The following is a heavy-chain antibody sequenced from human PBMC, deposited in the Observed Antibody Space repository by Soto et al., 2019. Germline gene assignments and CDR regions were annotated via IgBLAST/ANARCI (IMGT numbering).Heavy chain of an antibody. CDR3: ATGHSANKVPY. J-gene: IGHJ4*02. Sequence: QVQLQESGPGLVRPSQTLSLTCTVSGGSISRGAAGSYWSWIRQVPGKGLEGIAYIYYNGKTYYTPSLKSPPTISIEPSYNQFSLKLTSVTSAATAIYFFATGHSANKVPYWGQGTLVTLSS. CDR2: IYYNGKT. D-gene: IGHD2-15*01. CDR1: GGSISRGAAGSY. V-gene: IGHV4-31*01.